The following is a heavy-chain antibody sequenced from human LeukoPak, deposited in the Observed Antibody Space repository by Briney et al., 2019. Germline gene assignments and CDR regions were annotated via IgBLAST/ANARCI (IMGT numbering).Heavy chain of an antibody. J-gene: IGHJ3*02. CDR2: IYYSGST. CDR3: ARGDSGSYTEGAFDI. Sequence: SETLSLTCTVSGGSISSYYWSWLRQPPGKGLEWIGYIYYSGSTNYNPSLKSRVTISVDTSKNQFSLKLSSVTAADTAVYYCARGDSGSYTEGAFDIWGQGTMVTVSS. V-gene: IGHV4-59*01. CDR1: GGSISSYY. D-gene: IGHD1-26*01.